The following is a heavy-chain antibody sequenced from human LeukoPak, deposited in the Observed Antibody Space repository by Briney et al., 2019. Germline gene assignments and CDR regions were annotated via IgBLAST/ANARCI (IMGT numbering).Heavy chain of an antibody. CDR1: GYTFTSYY. D-gene: IGHD2-15*01. Sequence: ASVKVSCKASGYTFTSYYMHWVRQAPGQGLEWMGIINPSGGSTSYAQKFQGRVTMTRDTSTSTVYMELSSPRSEDTAVYYCAREALYCSGGSCYLDYWGQGTLVTVSP. CDR3: AREALYCSGGSCYLDY. J-gene: IGHJ4*02. CDR2: INPSGGST. V-gene: IGHV1-46*01.